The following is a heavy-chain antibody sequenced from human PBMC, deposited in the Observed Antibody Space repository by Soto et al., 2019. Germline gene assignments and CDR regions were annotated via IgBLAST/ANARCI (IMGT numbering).Heavy chain of an antibody. Sequence: VGSLRLSCSSSGCTFSLYAIIWVRQAPGKGLEWVSSVSSGSSYIYSADSLKGRFTISRDDAKNSLYLQMNSLRADDTAIYYCVRARATDSRPDYWGQGSLVTVSS. CDR2: VSSGSSYI. J-gene: IGHJ4*02. CDR1: GCTFSLYA. D-gene: IGHD3-22*01. V-gene: IGHV3-21*01. CDR3: VRARATDSRPDY.